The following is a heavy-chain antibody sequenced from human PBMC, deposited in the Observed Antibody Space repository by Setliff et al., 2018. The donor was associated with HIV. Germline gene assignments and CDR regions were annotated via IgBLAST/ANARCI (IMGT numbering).Heavy chain of an antibody. CDR2: INHSGST. D-gene: IGHD3-22*01. CDR3: GGSYFYDSSGFYSNNWFDP. J-gene: IGHJ5*02. Sequence: PSETLSLTCAVYSGSFSGYYWSWIRQPPGKGLEWIGEINHSGSTKYNPPLKSRVTISVDTSKNQFSLKLTSVTAADTAVYYCGGSYFYDSSGFYSNNWFDPWGQGTLVTVSS. V-gene: IGHV4-34*01. CDR1: SGSFSGYY.